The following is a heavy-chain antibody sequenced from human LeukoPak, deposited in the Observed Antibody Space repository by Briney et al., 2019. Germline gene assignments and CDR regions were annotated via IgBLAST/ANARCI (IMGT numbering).Heavy chain of an antibody. J-gene: IGHJ6*03. Sequence: PSETLSLTCAVYGGSLSGYYWSWIRQPPGKGLEWIGEINHSGSTNDNPSLKSRVTISVDTSKSQFSLKLKSVIAADTAVYYCARGPLAARTPNNYMDVWGKGSTVTASS. CDR3: ARGPLAARTPNNYMDV. CDR2: INHSGST. V-gene: IGHV4-34*01. CDR1: GGSLSGYY. D-gene: IGHD6-6*01.